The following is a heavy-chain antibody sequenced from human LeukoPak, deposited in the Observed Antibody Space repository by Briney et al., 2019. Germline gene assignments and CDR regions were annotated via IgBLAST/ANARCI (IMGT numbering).Heavy chain of an antibody. CDR2: IYTSGST. J-gene: IGHJ3*02. V-gene: IGHV4-4*07. CDR1: GGYISRYY. Sequence: SETLSLTCTVSGGYISRYYWSWIRQPAGKGLDWIGRIYTSGSTNLNPSLKSRVTMSVDTSKNQFSLKLSSVTAADTAVYYCARGKYCSGGSYYGGDAFDIWGQGTMVTVSS. D-gene: IGHD2-15*01. CDR3: ARGKYCSGGSYYGGDAFDI.